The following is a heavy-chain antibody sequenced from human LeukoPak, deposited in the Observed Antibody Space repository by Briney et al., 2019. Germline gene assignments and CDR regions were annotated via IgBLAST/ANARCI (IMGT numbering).Heavy chain of an antibody. J-gene: IGHJ2*01. CDR1: GFTFSSYG. CDR2: ISGSGGET. D-gene: IGHD2-21*02. Sequence: QPGGSLRLSCAASGFTFSSYGMGWVRQAPGKGLEWVSTISGSGGETNYADSVKGRFTISRDNSKHTLYLQMSSLRAEDTAVYYCASGLAVTATTYWYFDLWGRGTLVTVSS. V-gene: IGHV3-23*01. CDR3: ASGLAVTATTYWYFDL.